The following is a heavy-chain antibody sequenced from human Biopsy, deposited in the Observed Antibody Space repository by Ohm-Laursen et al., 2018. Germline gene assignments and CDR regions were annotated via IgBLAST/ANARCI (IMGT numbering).Heavy chain of an antibody. J-gene: IGHJ5*02. V-gene: IGHV4-39*01. CDR1: GASVSSNVHY. CDR3: ARHPTGFWFDP. Sequence: GTLSLTCTVSGASVSSNVHYWAWIRQPPGKGLECIGTVFHSGITFYNPSLKSRVTISIDTSKNQFSLNLSSVTAADTAVYYCARHPTGFWFDPWGQGTLVTVSS. CDR2: VFHSGIT.